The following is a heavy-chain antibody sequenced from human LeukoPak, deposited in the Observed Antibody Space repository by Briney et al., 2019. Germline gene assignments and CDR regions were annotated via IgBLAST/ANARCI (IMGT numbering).Heavy chain of an antibody. J-gene: IGHJ6*03. CDR2: MNPNSGNT. CDR1: GYTFNRYG. D-gene: IGHD3-10*01. V-gene: IGHV1-8*01. Sequence: ASVKVSCKASGYTFNRYGITWVRQAPGQGLEWMGWMNPNSGNTGYAQKFQGRVTMTRNTSISTAYMELSSLRSEDTAVYYCAIRYGSGEKYYYYYYMDVWGKGTTVTVSS. CDR3: AIRYGSGEKYYYYYYMDV.